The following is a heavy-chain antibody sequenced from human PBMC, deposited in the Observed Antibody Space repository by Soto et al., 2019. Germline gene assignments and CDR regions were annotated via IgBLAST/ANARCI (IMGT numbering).Heavy chain of an antibody. J-gene: IGHJ4*02. D-gene: IGHD2-15*01. CDR2: ISGSGGST. V-gene: IGHV3-23*01. CDR1: AFTFSSYA. CDR3: AKLFIVVVVAATAPAFDY. Sequence: GGSLGLSCAASAFTFSSYAVSWVRQAPGKGLEWVSAISGSGGSTYYADSVKGRFTISRDNSKNTLYLQMNSLRAEDTAVYYCAKLFIVVVVAATAPAFDYWGQGTLVTVYS.